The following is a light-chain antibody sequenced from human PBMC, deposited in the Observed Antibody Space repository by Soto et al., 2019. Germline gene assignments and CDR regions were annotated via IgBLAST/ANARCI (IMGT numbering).Light chain of an antibody. CDR3: QQYNNWPRWT. CDR1: QSVSSN. J-gene: IGKJ1*01. Sequence: EIAMTQSPATLSVSPGERATLSCRASQSVSSNLAWYQQKPGQPPRLLIYGASTRATGIPARFSGSGSGTESTLAISSLQSEDFAVYYCQQYNNWPRWTFGQGTKVEIK. CDR2: GAS. V-gene: IGKV3-15*01.